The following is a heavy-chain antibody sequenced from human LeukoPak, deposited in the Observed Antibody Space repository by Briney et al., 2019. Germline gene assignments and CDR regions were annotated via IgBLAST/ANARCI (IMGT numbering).Heavy chain of an antibody. CDR3: ARFSGAAAAGPLDAFDI. D-gene: IGHD6-13*01. V-gene: IGHV3-23*01. CDR2: ISGSGDST. Sequence: GGSLRLSCAASGFTFSSYAMSWVRQAPGKGLEWVSAISGSGDSTYYADSVKGRFTISRDNAKNTLYLQMNSLRADDTAVYYCARFSGAAAAGPLDAFDIWGQGTMVTVSS. J-gene: IGHJ3*02. CDR1: GFTFSSYA.